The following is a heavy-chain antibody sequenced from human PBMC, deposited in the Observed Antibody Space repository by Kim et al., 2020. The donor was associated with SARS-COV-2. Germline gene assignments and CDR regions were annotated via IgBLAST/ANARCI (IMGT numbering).Heavy chain of an antibody. V-gene: IGHV3-53*01. D-gene: IGHD3-9*01. CDR1: GVSVSSNY. Sequence: GGSLRLSCAASGVSVSSNYMSWVRQAPGKGLEWASICYKNGGTYYADSVKGRFTISRDNSKNTVYLQMNNLRAEDTAVYFCGRPTGTDGMDLWGQGTTVTVSS. CDR3: GRPTGTDGMDL. J-gene: IGHJ6*02. CDR2: CYKNGGT.